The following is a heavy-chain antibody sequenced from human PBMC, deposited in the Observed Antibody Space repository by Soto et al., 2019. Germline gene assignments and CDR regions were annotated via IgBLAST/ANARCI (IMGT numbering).Heavy chain of an antibody. CDR3: VTRFTAVATERFDY. CDR2: IDSKLDADKT. V-gene: IGHV3-15*04. Sequence: GGSLRLSCAASGFTFIKAYINCVRQAPGKGLDWIGQIDSKLDADKTDFAAPVKGRFTLSRDDSKNTVYLQMNGLEIEDTGMYYCVTRFTAVATERFDYWGQGT. J-gene: IGHJ4*02. CDR1: GFTFIKAY. D-gene: IGHD2-21*02.